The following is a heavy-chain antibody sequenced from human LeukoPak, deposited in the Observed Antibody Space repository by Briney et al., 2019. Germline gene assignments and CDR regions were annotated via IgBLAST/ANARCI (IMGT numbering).Heavy chain of an antibody. D-gene: IGHD6-13*01. Sequence: SETLSLTCTVSGGSISSHYWSWIRQPPGKGLEWIGYIYYSGSTNYNPSLKSRVTISVDTSKNQFSLKLSSVTAADTAVYYCAKGDTGYSSSWRKPAFDYWGQGTLVTVSS. V-gene: IGHV4-59*11. CDR3: AKGDTGYSSSWRKPAFDY. CDR2: IYYSGST. J-gene: IGHJ4*02. CDR1: GGSISSHY.